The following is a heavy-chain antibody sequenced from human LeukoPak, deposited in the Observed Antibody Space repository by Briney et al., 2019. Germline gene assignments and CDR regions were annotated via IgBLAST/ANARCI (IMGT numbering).Heavy chain of an antibody. J-gene: IGHJ5*02. Sequence: GGSLRLSCAASGFTFSSYWMSWVRQAPGKGLEWVANIKQDGSEKYYVDSVKGRFTISRDNAKNSLYLQMNSLRAEDTAVYYCATDQNHFDSRPWFDPWGQGTLVTVSS. CDR1: GFTFSSYW. D-gene: IGHD3-9*01. V-gene: IGHV3-7*03. CDR2: IKQDGSEK. CDR3: ATDQNHFDSRPWFDP.